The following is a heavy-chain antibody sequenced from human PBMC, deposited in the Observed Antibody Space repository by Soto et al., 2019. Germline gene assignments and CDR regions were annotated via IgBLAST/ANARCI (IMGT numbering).Heavy chain of an antibody. CDR1: GGTFRNSA. Sequence: QVQLEQSGAEVKKPGSSVKVSCKASGGTFRNSAISWLRQAPGQGLEWMGGIMPIFRTPAYAQKFKGRVTITADESTTTAYMELSGLRSDDTAVYYCARDNDRPQLGGNYYYILDVWGQGTTVTVSS. D-gene: IGHD1-1*01. V-gene: IGHV1-69*12. CDR3: ARDNDRPQLGGNYYYILDV. J-gene: IGHJ6*02. CDR2: IMPIFRTP.